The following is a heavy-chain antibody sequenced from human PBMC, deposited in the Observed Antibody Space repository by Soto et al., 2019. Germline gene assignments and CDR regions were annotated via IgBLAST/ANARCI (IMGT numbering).Heavy chain of an antibody. CDR3: AKMTGTTYYYYGMDV. D-gene: IGHD1-1*01. CDR1: GFTFSSYG. J-gene: IGHJ6*02. V-gene: IGHV3-30*18. Sequence: QVQLVESGGGVVQPGRSLRLSCAASGFTFSSYGMHWVRQAPGKGLEWVAVISYDGSNKDYADSVKGRFTISRDNSKNTLYLQMNSLRAEDTAVYYCAKMTGTTYYYYGMDVWGQGTTVTVSS. CDR2: ISYDGSNK.